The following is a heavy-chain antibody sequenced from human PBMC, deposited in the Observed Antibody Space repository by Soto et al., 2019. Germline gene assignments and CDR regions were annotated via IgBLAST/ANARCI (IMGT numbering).Heavy chain of an antibody. J-gene: IGHJ5*02. CDR1: GGSISSYY. CDR2: IYYSGST. Sequence: QVQLQESGPGLVKPSETLSLTCTVSGGSISSYYWSWLRQPPGKGLEWIGYIYYSGSTNYNPSLKSRVTISVDTSKNQFSLKLSSVTAADTAVYYCARDGGYGWFDPWGQGTLVTVSS. V-gene: IGHV4-59*01. D-gene: IGHD3-16*01. CDR3: ARDGGYGWFDP.